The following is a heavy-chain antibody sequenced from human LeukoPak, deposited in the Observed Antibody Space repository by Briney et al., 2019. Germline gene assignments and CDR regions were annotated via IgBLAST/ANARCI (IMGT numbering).Heavy chain of an antibody. Sequence: PGGSLRLSCAASGFTFDDYAMHWVRQAPGKGLEWVSLISGDGGSTYYADSVKGRFTISRDNSKNSLYLQMNSLRTEDTALYYCAKDRDGGYYDSSGYPDYWGQGTLVTVSS. J-gene: IGHJ4*02. V-gene: IGHV3-43*02. D-gene: IGHD3-22*01. CDR3: AKDRDGGYYDSSGYPDY. CDR1: GFTFDDYA. CDR2: ISGDGGST.